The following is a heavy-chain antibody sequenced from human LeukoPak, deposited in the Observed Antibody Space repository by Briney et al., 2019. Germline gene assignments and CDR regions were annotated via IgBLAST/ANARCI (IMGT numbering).Heavy chain of an antibody. CDR3: ARAPRGTYGYFDY. CDR1: GFTFSDYW. Sequence: GGSLRLSCAASGFTFSDYWMHWVRQAPGKGLVWVSRINSDVSSTFYADSVKGRFTISRDNAKNTLYLQMNSLRAEDTAVYYCARAPRGTYGYFDYWGQGTLVTVSS. V-gene: IGHV3-74*01. D-gene: IGHD1-26*01. J-gene: IGHJ4*02. CDR2: INSDVSST.